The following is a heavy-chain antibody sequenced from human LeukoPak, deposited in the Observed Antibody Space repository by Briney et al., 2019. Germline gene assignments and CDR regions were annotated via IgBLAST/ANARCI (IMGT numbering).Heavy chain of an antibody. CDR1: GFTFSSYT. D-gene: IGHD6-19*01. CDR3: VRSYSSGWFDY. V-gene: IGHV3-23*01. J-gene: IGHJ4*02. Sequence: GGSLRLSCAASGFTFSSYTMSWVRQAPGKGLEWVSAISGSGGSTYYADSVKGRFTISRDNSRNTLYLQMSSLRAEDTAVYYCVRSYSSGWFDYWGQGTLVTVSS. CDR2: ISGSGGST.